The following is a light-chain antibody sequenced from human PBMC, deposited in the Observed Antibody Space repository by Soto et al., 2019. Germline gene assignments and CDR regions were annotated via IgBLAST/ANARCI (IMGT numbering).Light chain of an antibody. CDR3: RQLNSYPLP. CDR2: AAS. Sequence: QLTQSPSSLSASVGDTVTITCRASQGIASYLAWYQQKPGQAPNLLIYAASTLQSGVPSRFSGSGSGTDCTLTISSLQPEDFATYYCRQLNSYPLPVGGGTKVEI. V-gene: IGKV1-9*01. J-gene: IGKJ4*01. CDR1: QGIASY.